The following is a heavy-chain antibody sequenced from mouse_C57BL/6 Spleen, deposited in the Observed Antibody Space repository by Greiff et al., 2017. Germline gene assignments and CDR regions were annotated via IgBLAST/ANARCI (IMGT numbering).Heavy chain of an antibody. J-gene: IGHJ2*01. D-gene: IGHD2-2*01. CDR2: IHPSDSDT. CDR3: AIDGNDENYFDY. CDR1: GYTFTSYW. Sequence: VQLQQPGAELVKPGASVKVSCKASGYTFTSYWMHWVKQRPGQGLEWIGRIHPSDSDTNYNQKFKGKATWTVDKSSSTAYMQLSSLTSEDSAVDYCAIDGNDENYFDYWGQGTTLTVSS. V-gene: IGHV1-74*01.